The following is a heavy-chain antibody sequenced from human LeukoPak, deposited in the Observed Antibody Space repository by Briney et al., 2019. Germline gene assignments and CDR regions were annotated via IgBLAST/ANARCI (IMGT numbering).Heavy chain of an antibody. D-gene: IGHD4-23*01. J-gene: IGHJ4*02. V-gene: IGHV3-66*01. CDR3: AGFGGYSF. CDR1: GFAVSNNH. Sequence: PGGSLRLSCTASGFAVSNNHMTWVRQGPGKGLEWVSVISNSGIKYYADSVKGRVTISRDSSKNTVFLQMNNVRAEDTAVYYCAGFGGYSFWGQGTLVTVSS. CDR2: ISNSGIK.